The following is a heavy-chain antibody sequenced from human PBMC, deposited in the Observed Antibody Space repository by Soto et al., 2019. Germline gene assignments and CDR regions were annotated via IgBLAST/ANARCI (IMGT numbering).Heavy chain of an antibody. CDR2: IRVYTGDT. Sequence: ASVKVSCKTSGYTFDNYCINWVRQAPGQGLEWMGGIRVYTGDTIYAQKFQGRVTMTTDKSTNTAYMELRSLRSDDTAVYYCARDLGPYRPYYYYGMDVWGQGTTVT. CDR3: ARDLGPYRPYYYYGMDV. V-gene: IGHV1-18*01. D-gene: IGHD3-16*01. J-gene: IGHJ6*02. CDR1: GYTFDNYC.